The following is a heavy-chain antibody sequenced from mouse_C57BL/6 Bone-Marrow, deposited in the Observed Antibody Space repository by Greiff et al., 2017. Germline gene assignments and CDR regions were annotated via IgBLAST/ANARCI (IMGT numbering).Heavy chain of an antibody. D-gene: IGHD1-1*01. CDR1: GYTFTSYG. CDR2: IYPRRGNT. Sequence: QVQLQQSGAELARPGASVKLSCKASGYTFTSYGISWVKQRTGQGLEWIGEIYPRRGNTYYNEKFKGKATLTADKSSSTAYMELRSLTSEDSAVYFCARDYGSSTVFDYWGQGTTLTVSS. V-gene: IGHV1-81*01. CDR3: ARDYGSSTVFDY. J-gene: IGHJ2*01.